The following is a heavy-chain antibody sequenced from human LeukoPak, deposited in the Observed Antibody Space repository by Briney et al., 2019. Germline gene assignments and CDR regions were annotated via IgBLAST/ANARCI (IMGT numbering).Heavy chain of an antibody. Sequence: ASVKVSCKASGYTFTSYYMHWVRQAPGHGLEWMGIINPSGGSTSYAQKFQCRVTMTRDMSTSTVYMGLSSLRSEDTAVYYCARAPAGVAAQYYYYYMDVWGKGTTVTVSS. V-gene: IGHV1-46*01. CDR1: GYTFTSYY. D-gene: IGHD2-15*01. CDR2: INPSGGST. CDR3: ARAPAGVAAQYYYYYMDV. J-gene: IGHJ6*03.